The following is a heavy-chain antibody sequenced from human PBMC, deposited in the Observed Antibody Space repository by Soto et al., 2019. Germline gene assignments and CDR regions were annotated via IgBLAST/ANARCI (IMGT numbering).Heavy chain of an antibody. J-gene: IGHJ6*02. CDR1: GGTFSSYA. D-gene: IGHD4-17*01. CDR2: IIPIFGTA. V-gene: IGHV1-69*13. CDR3: ARWGGPGMTTAASVAHYGMDV. Sequence: SVKVSCKASGGTFSSYAISWVRQAPGQGLEWMGGIIPIFGTANYAQKFQGRVTITADESTSTAYMELSSLRSEGTAVYYCARWGGPGMTTAASVAHYGMDVWGQGTTVTVSS.